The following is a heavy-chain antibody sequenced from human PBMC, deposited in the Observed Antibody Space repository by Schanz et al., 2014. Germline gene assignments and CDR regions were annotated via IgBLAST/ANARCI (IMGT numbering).Heavy chain of an antibody. Sequence: QVQLVQSGAEVKKPGSSVKVSCKASRSTFSSYTISWVRQAPGQGLEWMGWITAYNGDTNYAQKLQGRVTMTADTSTSTAYMELRSLRSDDTAVYYCARDRRRYCSTASCLHDNWFDPWGQGTLVIVSS. CDR2: ITAYNGDT. D-gene: IGHD2-2*01. CDR3: ARDRRRYCSTASCLHDNWFDP. V-gene: IGHV1-18*01. CDR1: RSTFSSYT. J-gene: IGHJ5*02.